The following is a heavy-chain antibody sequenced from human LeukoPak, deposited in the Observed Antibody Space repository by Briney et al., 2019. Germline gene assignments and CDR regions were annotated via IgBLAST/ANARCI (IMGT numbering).Heavy chain of an antibody. Sequence: GGSLRLSCAASGFTFSSYAMSWVRQAPGKGLEWVSTISGSGSSTYYADSVKGRFTISRDNSKNTLYLQMNSLRDEDTAVYYCAKTTVVTGYWYFDLWGRGTLVTVSS. CDR2: ISGSGSST. CDR1: GFTFSSYA. V-gene: IGHV3-23*01. J-gene: IGHJ2*01. CDR3: AKTTVVTGYWYFDL. D-gene: IGHD4-23*01.